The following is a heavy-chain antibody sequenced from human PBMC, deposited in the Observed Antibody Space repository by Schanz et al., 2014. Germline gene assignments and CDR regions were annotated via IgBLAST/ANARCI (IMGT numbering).Heavy chain of an antibody. CDR1: GYTFTDYY. Sequence: QVQLVQSGAEVKEPGASVKLSCKSSGYTFTDYYMQWVRQAPGQGLEWLGTIFLNDGGTHSAEKFQGRIIMTRDTSTSTVYLDLSSLRSEDTAVYYCAREGTVIRGLSGWFDPWGQGTLVTVSS. V-gene: IGHV1-46*01. CDR2: IFLNDGGT. D-gene: IGHD3-10*01. J-gene: IGHJ5*02. CDR3: AREGTVIRGLSGWFDP.